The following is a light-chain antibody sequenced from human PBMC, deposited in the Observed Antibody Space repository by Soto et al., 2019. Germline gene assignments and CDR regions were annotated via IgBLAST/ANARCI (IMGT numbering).Light chain of an antibody. CDR1: SSDVGGYNY. V-gene: IGLV2-14*01. CDR3: SSYTSSSTYV. Sequence: QSALTQPASVSGSPGQSVTISCTGTSSDVGGYNYVSWYQQHPGKAPKLMIYEVSNRPSGVSNRFSGSKSGTTASLTISGHQAEDEADYYCSSYTSSSTYVFGTGTKVTVL. CDR2: EVS. J-gene: IGLJ1*01.